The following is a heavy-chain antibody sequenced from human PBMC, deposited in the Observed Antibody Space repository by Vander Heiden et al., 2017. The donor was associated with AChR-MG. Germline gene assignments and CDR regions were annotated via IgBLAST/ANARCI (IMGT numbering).Heavy chain of an antibody. CDR1: GFTFDDYA. D-gene: IGHD6-13*01. CDR2: ISWNSGSI. V-gene: IGHV3-9*01. Sequence: EVQLVESGGGLVQPGRSLRLSCAASGFTFDDYAMHWVRQAPGKGLEWVSGISWNSGSIGYADSVKGRFTISRDNAKNSLYLQMNSLRAEDTALYYCAKETTMDYSTDGDDTFDIWGQGTMVTVSS. CDR3: AKETTMDYSTDGDDTFDI. J-gene: IGHJ3*02.